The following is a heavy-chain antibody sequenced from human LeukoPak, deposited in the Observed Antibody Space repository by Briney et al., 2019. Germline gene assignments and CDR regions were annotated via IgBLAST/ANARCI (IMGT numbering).Heavy chain of an antibody. V-gene: IGHV4-38-2*01. D-gene: IGHD3-9*01. Sequence: SETLSLTCAVSGYSISSGYYWGWIRQPPGKGLEWIGSIYHSGSTYYNPSLKSRVTISVDTSKNQFSLKLSSVTAEDTAVYYCARGSYDILTGYGSLDYWGQGTVVTVSS. CDR2: IYHSGST. CDR3: ARGSYDILTGYGSLDY. J-gene: IGHJ4*02. CDR1: GYSISSGYY.